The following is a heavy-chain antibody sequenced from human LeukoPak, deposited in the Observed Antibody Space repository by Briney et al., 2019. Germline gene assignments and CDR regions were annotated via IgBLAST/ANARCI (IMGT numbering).Heavy chain of an antibody. V-gene: IGHV1-69*13. CDR3: ARDSSSKRGGPGD. J-gene: IGHJ4*02. Sequence: SVNVSCKASGGTFSSYAISWVRQAPGQGLEWMGGIIPIFGTANYAQKFQGRVTITADESTSTAYMELSSLRSEDTAVYYCARDSSSKRGGPGDWGQGTLVTVSS. CDR1: GGTFSSYA. D-gene: IGHD2-2*01. CDR2: IIPIFGTA.